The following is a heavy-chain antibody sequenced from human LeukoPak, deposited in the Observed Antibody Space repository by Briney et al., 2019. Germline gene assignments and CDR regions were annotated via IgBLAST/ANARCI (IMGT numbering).Heavy chain of an antibody. CDR2: ISAYNGNT. CDR3: ARAGDYYYYYGMDV. Sequence: ASVKVSCKASGYTFTSYDINWVRQAPGQGLEWMGWISAYNGNTNYAQKLQGRVTMTTDTSTSTAYMELRSLRSDDTAVYYCARAGDYYYYYGMDVWGQGTTVTVSS. D-gene: IGHD4-17*01. CDR1: GYTFTSYD. J-gene: IGHJ6*02. V-gene: IGHV1-18*01.